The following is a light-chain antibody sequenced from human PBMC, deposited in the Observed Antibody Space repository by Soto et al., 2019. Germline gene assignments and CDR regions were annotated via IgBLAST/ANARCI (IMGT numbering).Light chain of an antibody. CDR2: AAS. CDR3: QQYYSFPRT. CDR1: QTISSW. Sequence: DIQMTQSPSTLSGSVGDRVTITCRASQTISSWLAWYQQKPGKAPELLIYAASTLQSGVPSRFSGSGSGTDSTLTISCLQSEDFATYYCQQYYSFPRTFGQGTKVDI. V-gene: IGKV1-5*01. J-gene: IGKJ1*01.